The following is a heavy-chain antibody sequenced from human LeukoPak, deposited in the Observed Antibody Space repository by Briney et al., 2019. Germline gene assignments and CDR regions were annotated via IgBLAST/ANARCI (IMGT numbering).Heavy chain of an antibody. CDR3: ARGYCSSTSCFGGMDV. V-gene: IGHV3-53*01. CDR2: IYSGGST. D-gene: IGHD2-2*01. Sequence: GGSLRLSCAASGFTVSSNYMSWVRQAPGKGLEWVSVIYSGGSTYYADSVKGRFTISRDNSKNTLYLQMNILRAEDTAVYYCARGYCSSTSCFGGMDVWGQGTTVTVSS. J-gene: IGHJ6*02. CDR1: GFTVSSNY.